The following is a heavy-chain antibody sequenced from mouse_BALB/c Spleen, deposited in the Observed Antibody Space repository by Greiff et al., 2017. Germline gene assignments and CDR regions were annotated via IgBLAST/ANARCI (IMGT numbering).Heavy chain of an antibody. Sequence: VQLQQSGPELVKPGASVKVSCKASGYAFTSYNMYWVKQSHGKSLEWIGYIDPYNGGTSYNQKFKGKATLTVDKSSSTAYMHLNSLTSEDSAVYYCARSGKYGNYEGAMDYWGQGTSVTVSS. CDR2: IDPYNGGT. CDR1: GYAFTSYN. J-gene: IGHJ4*01. CDR3: ARSGKYGNYEGAMDY. D-gene: IGHD2-10*02. V-gene: IGHV1S135*01.